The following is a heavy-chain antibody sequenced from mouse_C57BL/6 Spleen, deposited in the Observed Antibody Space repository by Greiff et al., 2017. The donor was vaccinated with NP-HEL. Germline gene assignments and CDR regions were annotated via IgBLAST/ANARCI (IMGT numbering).Heavy chain of an antibody. CDR2: ISSGSSTI. D-gene: IGHD2-1*01. J-gene: IGHJ2*01. V-gene: IGHV5-17*01. Sequence: EVKLMESGGGLVKPGGSLKLSCAASGFTFSDYGMHWVRQAPEKGLEWVAYISSGSSTIYYADTVKGRFTISRDNAKNTLFLQMTSLRSEDTAMYYCARTDGNYPYYFDYWGQGTTLTVSS. CDR3: ARTDGNYPYYFDY. CDR1: GFTFSDYG.